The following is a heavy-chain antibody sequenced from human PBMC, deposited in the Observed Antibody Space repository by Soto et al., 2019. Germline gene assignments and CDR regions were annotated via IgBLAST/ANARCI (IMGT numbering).Heavy chain of an antibody. CDR3: ARDRGKAADVQSGMDV. D-gene: IGHD6-13*01. J-gene: IGHJ6*02. V-gene: IGHV3-33*01. Sequence: QVQLVESGVGVVQPGRSLRLSCAASGFTFSSYGMHWVRPAPGKGLEWVAAIWYDGSKKYYVDSAKGRFTISRDNSKHTLYLQMNSLRAEDTAVYYCARDRGKAADVQSGMDVWGQGTTVTVPS. CDR2: IWYDGSKK. CDR1: GFTFSSYG.